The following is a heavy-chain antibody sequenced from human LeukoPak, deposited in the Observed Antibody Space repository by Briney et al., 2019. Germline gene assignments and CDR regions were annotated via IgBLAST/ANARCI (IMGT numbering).Heavy chain of an antibody. CDR3: ARDPFIAVAGTDPSMGIDY. V-gene: IGHV3-7*01. Sequence: GGSLRLSCAASGFTFSSYGMSWVRQAPGKGLEGVANIKQDGSEKYYVDSVKGRFTISRDNAKNSLYLQMNSLRAEDTAVYYCARDPFIAVAGTDPSMGIDYWGQGTLVTVSS. CDR1: GFTFSSYG. D-gene: IGHD6-19*01. CDR2: IKQDGSEK. J-gene: IGHJ4*02.